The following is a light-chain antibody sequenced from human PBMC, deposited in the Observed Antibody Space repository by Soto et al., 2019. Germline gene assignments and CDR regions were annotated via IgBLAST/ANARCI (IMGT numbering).Light chain of an antibody. CDR1: QSVDSD. Sequence: EVVVTQSPATLSVSPGERVTLSCRASQSVDSDVAWFQHKPGQAPRLLIYGAFTRAAGIPGRFSGSGYETDFTFTISSLEPEDSATYFCQQYNTWVRGTFGQGIKLEIK. V-gene: IGKV3-15*01. CDR2: GAF. J-gene: IGKJ2*01. CDR3: QQYNTWVRGT.